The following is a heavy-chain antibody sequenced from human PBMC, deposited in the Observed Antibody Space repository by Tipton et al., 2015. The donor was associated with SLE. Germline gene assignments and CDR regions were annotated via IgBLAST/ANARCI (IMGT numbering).Heavy chain of an antibody. CDR1: EITFSDYS. J-gene: IGHJ4*02. CDR3: WITYDYIWGTHQSLTVTHDY. V-gene: IGHV3-21*03. Sequence: SLRLSCAASEITFSDYSMNWVRQAPGKGLEWVSSISSGNGYIYYADSVKGRFTISRDNAKNSLYLQMSSLRAEDTAVYFCWITYDYIWGTHQSLTVTHDYWGQGTLVTVSS. CDR2: ISSGNGYI. D-gene: IGHD3-16*01.